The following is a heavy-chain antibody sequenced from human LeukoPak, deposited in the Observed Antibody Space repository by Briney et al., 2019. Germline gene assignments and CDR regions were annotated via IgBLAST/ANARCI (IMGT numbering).Heavy chain of an antibody. D-gene: IGHD4-17*01. CDR3: GTADGDDNWFDP. Sequence: SETLSLTCTVSGGSISSGDYYWSWIRQPPGKGLEWIGYSYYSGSTYYNPSLKSRVTISVDTSKNHFSLKLSSVTAADTAVYYCGTADGDDNWFDPGAQGPLVT. CDR1: GGSISSGDYY. V-gene: IGHV4-30-4*01. J-gene: IGHJ5*02. CDR2: SYYSGST.